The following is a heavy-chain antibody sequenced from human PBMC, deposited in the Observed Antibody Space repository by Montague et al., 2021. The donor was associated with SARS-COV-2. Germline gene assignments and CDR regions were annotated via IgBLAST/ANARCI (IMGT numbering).Heavy chain of an antibody. CDR3: SRGTKRVFTYDCDSSGYARDF. Sequence: SETLSLTCAVYGGSFSGYYWSWIRQPPGRGLEWIGEINHSGSTKYNPSLKSRVTISVDTSKNQFSLKVSSATVADTAVYYCSRGTKRVFTYDCDSSGYARDFWGHGNLVTVSS. V-gene: IGHV4-34*01. CDR1: GGSFSGYY. D-gene: IGHD3-22*01. CDR2: INHSGST. J-gene: IGHJ4*01.